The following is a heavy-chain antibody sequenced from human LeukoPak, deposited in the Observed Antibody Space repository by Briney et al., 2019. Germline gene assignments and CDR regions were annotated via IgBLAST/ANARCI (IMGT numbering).Heavy chain of an antibody. CDR2: ISYDGSNK. J-gene: IGHJ5*02. D-gene: IGHD2-2*02. V-gene: IGHV3-30*03. Sequence: GRSLRLSSAASGFTFSGYGMHWVRQAPGKGLEWVAVISYDGSNKYYADSVKGRFTISRDNSKNTLYLQMNSLRAEDTAVYYCARDRYCSSTSCHKQMGGFDPWGQGTLVTVSS. CDR1: GFTFSGYG. CDR3: ARDRYCSSTSCHKQMGGFDP.